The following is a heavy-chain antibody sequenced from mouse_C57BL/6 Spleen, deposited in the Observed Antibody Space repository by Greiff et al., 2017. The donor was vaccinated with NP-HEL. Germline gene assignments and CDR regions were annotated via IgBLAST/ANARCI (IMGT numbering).Heavy chain of an antibody. CDR2: IYPGGGYT. CDR3: ARSSYYGSSYNWFAY. CDR1: GYTFTNYW. J-gene: IGHJ3*01. V-gene: IGHV1-63*01. D-gene: IGHD1-1*01. Sequence: VQLQQSGAELVRPGTSVKMSCKASGYTFTNYWIGWAKQRPGHGLEWIGDIYPGGGYTNYNEKFKGKATLTADKSSSTAYMQFSSLTSEDSAIYYCARSSYYGSSYNWFAYWGQGTLVTVSA.